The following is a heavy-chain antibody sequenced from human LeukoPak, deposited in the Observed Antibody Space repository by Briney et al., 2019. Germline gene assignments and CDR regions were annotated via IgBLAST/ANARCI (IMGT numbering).Heavy chain of an antibody. CDR2: MSPNSGDT. CDR1: GYTFTSYD. Sequence: ASVKVSCKASGYTFTSYDFNWVRQATGQRPEWMGWMSPNSGDTGYAQKFQDRVTMTKNTSISTAYMELSSLRSDDTAVYYCARGPPNWGYDYWGPGTLVTVSS. V-gene: IGHV1-8*01. D-gene: IGHD7-27*01. J-gene: IGHJ4*02. CDR3: ARGPPNWGYDY.